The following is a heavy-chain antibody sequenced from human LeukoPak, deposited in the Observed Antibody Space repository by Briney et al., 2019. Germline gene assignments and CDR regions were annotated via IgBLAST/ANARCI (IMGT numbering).Heavy chain of an antibody. CDR3: ARSYSGYDLLFDY. V-gene: IGHV1-2*04. J-gene: IGHJ4*02. D-gene: IGHD5-12*01. CDR2: INPNSGGT. CDR1: GYTFTGYY. Sequence: ASVKVSCKASGYTFTGYYMHWVRQAPGQGLEWMGWINPNSGGTNYAQKFQGWVTMTRDTSISTVYMELSRLRSDDTAVYYCARSYSGYDLLFDYWGQGTLVTVSS.